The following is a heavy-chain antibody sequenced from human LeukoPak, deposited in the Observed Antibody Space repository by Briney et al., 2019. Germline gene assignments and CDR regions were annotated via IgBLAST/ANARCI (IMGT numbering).Heavy chain of an antibody. CDR1: GFTFSSYA. CDR3: AREYYDFWSGYIYYYYGMDV. J-gene: IGHJ6*02. Sequence: HPGGSLRLSCAASGFTFSSYAMHWVRQAPGKGLEWVAVISYDGSNKYYADSVKGRFTISRDNSKNTLDLQMNSLRAEDTAVYYCAREYYDFWSGYIYYYYGMDVWGQGTTVTVSS. V-gene: IGHV3-30-3*01. D-gene: IGHD3-3*01. CDR2: ISYDGSNK.